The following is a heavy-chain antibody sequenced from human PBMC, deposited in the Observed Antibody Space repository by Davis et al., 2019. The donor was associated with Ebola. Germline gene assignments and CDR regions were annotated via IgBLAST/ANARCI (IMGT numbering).Heavy chain of an antibody. CDR2: ISYDGSNK. CDR1: GFTFSSYA. V-gene: IGHV3-30-3*01. J-gene: IGHJ6*03. Sequence: PGGSLRLSCAASGFTFSSYAMHWVRQAPGKGLEWVAVISYDGSNKYYADSVKGRFTISRDNSKNTLYLQMNSLRAEDTAVYYCARDGGRFLWRYYMDVWGEGTTVTVSS. CDR3: ARDGGRFLWRYYMDV. D-gene: IGHD3-3*01.